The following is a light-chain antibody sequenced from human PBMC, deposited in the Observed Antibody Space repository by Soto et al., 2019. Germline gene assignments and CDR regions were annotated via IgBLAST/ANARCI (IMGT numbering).Light chain of an antibody. V-gene: IGLV2-8*01. CDR1: SSDVGAYKY. CDR3: TSYVGSDIWV. CDR2: EVS. J-gene: IGLJ3*02. Sequence: QSVLTRPPSASGSPGQSVTISCTGTSSDVGAYKYVSWYQQYPGKAPKLMIYEVSKRPSGVPDRFSGSKSGNTASLTVSGLQAEDEADYYCTSYVGSDIWVFGGGTKLTVL.